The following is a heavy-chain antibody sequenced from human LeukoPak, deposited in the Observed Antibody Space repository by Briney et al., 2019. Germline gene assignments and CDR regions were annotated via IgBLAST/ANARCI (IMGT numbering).Heavy chain of an antibody. CDR1: GFTVSNNY. D-gene: IGHD5-18*01. CDR3: VYVDTVMATGDY. CDR2: IYSSGST. Sequence: PRGSLTLSCAASGFTVSNNYMNWVRQAPGKGLEWVSVIYSSGSTYYPDSVKGRFTISRHNSKNTLYLQMNSLRPEDTAVYYCVYVDTVMATGDYWGQGTLVPVSS. J-gene: IGHJ4*02. V-gene: IGHV3-53*04.